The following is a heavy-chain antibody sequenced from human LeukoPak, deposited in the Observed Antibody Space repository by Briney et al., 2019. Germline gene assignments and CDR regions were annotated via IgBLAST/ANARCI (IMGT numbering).Heavy chain of an antibody. CDR1: GGSISSSSYY. D-gene: IGHD3-10*01. J-gene: IGHJ6*02. Sequence: PSETLSLTCTVSGGSISSSSYYWGWIRQPPGKGLEWMGYIYYSGSTNYNPSLKSRVTISVDTSKNQFSLKLSSVTAADTAVYYCARGEMTYYYYGMDVWGQGTTVTVSS. V-gene: IGHV4-61*05. CDR2: IYYSGST. CDR3: ARGEMTYYYYGMDV.